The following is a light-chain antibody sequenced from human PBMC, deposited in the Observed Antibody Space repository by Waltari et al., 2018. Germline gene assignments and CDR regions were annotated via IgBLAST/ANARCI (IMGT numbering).Light chain of an antibody. Sequence: IRMTQSPSSLSASVRDRVTITCRASQDIRNDLSWYQLVPGKAPKLLIYATFNLHTGVPFRFSGSRSGADFTLTISRLQAEDFATYYCLQDYNYPRTFGPGTKVAMK. CDR2: ATF. V-gene: IGKV1-6*01. CDR1: QDIRND. J-gene: IGKJ1*01. CDR3: LQDYNYPRT.